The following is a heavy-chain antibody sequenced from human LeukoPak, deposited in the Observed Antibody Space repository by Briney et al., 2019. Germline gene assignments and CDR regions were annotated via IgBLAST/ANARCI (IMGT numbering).Heavy chain of an antibody. Sequence: GGSLRLSCAASGFTFSSYWMHWVRQAPGRGLMWVSRIDIDGSGTTYADSVKGRFTISRDNAKNTLYLQMNSLRAEDTAVYYCARVLRYCSGGNCYSGGLGYMDVWGKGTTVTISS. J-gene: IGHJ6*03. D-gene: IGHD2-15*01. CDR3: ARVLRYCSGGNCYSGGLGYMDV. CDR2: IDIDGSGT. CDR1: GFTFSSYW. V-gene: IGHV3-74*01.